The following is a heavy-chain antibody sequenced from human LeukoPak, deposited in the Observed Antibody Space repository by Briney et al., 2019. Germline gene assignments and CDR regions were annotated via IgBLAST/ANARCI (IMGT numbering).Heavy chain of an antibody. CDR2: ITGSGPYM. J-gene: IGHJ4*02. Sequence: GGSLRLSCAASGFTFSTFAMHWVRLSPGKGLEWVSSITGSGPYMLYADSVKHRFTISRDNAKNSLYLQMNSLRAEDTAVYYCARDLGYSSGPNYWGQGTRVTVSS. V-gene: IGHV3-21*01. CDR3: ARDLGYSSGPNY. D-gene: IGHD6-19*01. CDR1: GFTFSTFA.